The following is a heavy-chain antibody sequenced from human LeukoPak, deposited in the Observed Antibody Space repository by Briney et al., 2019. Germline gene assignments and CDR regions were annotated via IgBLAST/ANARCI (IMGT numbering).Heavy chain of an antibody. J-gene: IGHJ4*02. D-gene: IGHD4-17*01. V-gene: IGHV2-5*02. CDR1: GFSLSTAGVG. CDR3: SHYGDYRFLYYFDH. Sequence: SGPTLVKPTQTLTLTCTFSGFSLSTAGVGVGWIRQPPGKALEWLTLIYWDNDKLYNPSLKSRLTITKDTSKNQVVLTMTNMDPVDTATYYCSHYGDYRFLYYFDHWGQGTLVTVSS. CDR2: IYWDNDK.